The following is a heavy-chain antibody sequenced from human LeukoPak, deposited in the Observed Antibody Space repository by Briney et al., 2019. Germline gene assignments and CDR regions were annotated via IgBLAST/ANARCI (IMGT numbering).Heavy chain of an antibody. CDR2: IYYSGST. Sequence: SETLSLTCTVSGGSISSSSYYWGWIRQPPGKGLEWIGSIYYSGSTNYNPSLKSRVTISVDTSKNQFSLKLSSVTAADTAVYYCARRKLGYCSGGSCYSLGKNYFDYWGQGTLVTVSS. V-gene: IGHV4-39*07. J-gene: IGHJ4*02. CDR1: GGSISSSSYY. D-gene: IGHD2-15*01. CDR3: ARRKLGYCSGGSCYSLGKNYFDY.